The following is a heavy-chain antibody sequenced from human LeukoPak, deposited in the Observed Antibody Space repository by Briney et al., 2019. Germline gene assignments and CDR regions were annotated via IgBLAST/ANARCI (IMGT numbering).Heavy chain of an antibody. J-gene: IGHJ4*02. CDR1: GGSISSYY. CDR2: IYYSGST. CDR3: ARVDSSSWYYFDY. V-gene: IGHV4-59*01. Sequence: SETLSLTCTVSGGSISSYYWSWIRQPPGKGLEWLGYIYYSGSTNYNPSLKSRVTISVDTSKNQFSLKLSSVTAADTAVYYCARVDSSSWYYFDYWGQGTLVTVSS. D-gene: IGHD6-13*01.